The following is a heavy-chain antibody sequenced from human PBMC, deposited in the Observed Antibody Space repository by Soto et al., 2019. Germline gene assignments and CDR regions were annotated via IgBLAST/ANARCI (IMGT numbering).Heavy chain of an antibody. CDR2: IIGNGFTT. CDR3: AKEGGYERYYFDP. Sequence: GYPRLSFAASVFPLHHCAISLVRQAPGKGLESVAAIIGNGFTTYYAHSVRGRFTISRDSCKNTVFLQVNSLRTEDTAIYYCAKEGGYERYYFDPWGLGTLVTVSS. V-gene: IGHV3-23*01. J-gene: IGHJ4*02. D-gene: IGHD5-12*01. CDR1: VFPLHHCA.